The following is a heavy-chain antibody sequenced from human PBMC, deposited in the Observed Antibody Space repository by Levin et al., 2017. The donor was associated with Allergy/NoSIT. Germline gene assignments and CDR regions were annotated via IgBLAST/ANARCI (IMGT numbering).Heavy chain of an antibody. J-gene: IGHJ3*02. CDR3: AREQLWFGELDAFDI. CDR1: GFTFSSYA. Sequence: PGGSLRLSCAASGFTFSSYAMHWVRQAPGKGLEWVAVISYDGSNKYYADSVKGRFTISRDNSKNTLYLQMNSLRAEDTAVYYCAREQLWFGELDAFDIWGQGTMVTVSS. D-gene: IGHD3-10*01. CDR2: ISYDGSNK. V-gene: IGHV3-30-3*01.